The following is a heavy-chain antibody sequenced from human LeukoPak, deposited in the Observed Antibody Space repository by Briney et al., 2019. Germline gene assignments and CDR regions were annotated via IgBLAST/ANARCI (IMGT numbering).Heavy chain of an antibody. V-gene: IGHV1-2*02. J-gene: IGHJ4*02. D-gene: IGHD3-3*01. Sequence: ASVKVSCKASGYPFTGYYIHWVRQAPGQGLEWMGWVNPNSGGTQSAQKFQGRVTMTRDTSITTAYMELSRLKSDATAVYYSARLANTVFGVMPYFFDFWGQGTLVTVSS. CDR3: ARLANTVFGVMPYFFDF. CDR2: VNPNSGGT. CDR1: GYPFTGYY.